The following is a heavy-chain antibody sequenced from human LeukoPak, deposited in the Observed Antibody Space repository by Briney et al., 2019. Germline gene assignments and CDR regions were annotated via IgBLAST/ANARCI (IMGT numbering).Heavy chain of an antibody. J-gene: IGHJ3*02. V-gene: IGHV4-59*01. CDR3: ASLMTTVTYDVFDI. Sequence: PSETLSLTCTVSGGSITSYYWSWIRQPPGKGLEWIGYIYYSGSNNYNPSLKSRVTMSVDTSKNQFSLMLTSVTAADTAVYYCASLMTTVTYDVFDIWGQGTIVTVSS. D-gene: IGHD4-17*01. CDR1: GGSITSYY. CDR2: IYYSGSN.